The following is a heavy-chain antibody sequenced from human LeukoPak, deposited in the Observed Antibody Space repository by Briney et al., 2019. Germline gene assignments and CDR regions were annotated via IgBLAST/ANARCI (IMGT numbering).Heavy chain of an antibody. D-gene: IGHD3-22*01. CDR2: IDHTGST. CDR1: AGSMSSGGYY. CDR3: ARLQFYDSTGH. V-gene: IGHV4-30-2*05. Sequence: PSESLSLTWTVSAGSMSSGGYYWGWIRQPPGKGLDWFVFIDHTGSTYYNPSLKSPFTITVDTSKNQCSLKLCAVTTRETAAYYCARLQFYDSTGHWGQGTLVSVFS. J-gene: IGHJ4*02.